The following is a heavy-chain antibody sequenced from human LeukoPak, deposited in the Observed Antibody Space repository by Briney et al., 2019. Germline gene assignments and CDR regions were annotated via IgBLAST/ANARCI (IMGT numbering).Heavy chain of an antibody. CDR1: GFTFSSNS. J-gene: IGHJ4*02. CDR2: ISTSSSYI. CDR3: ARVTLRSPTSFDY. D-gene: IGHD3-3*01. Sequence: GGSLRLSCAASGFTFSSNSMNWVRQAPGKGLEWVSSISTSSSYIYYADSVKGRFTISRDNAKKSLYVQMNSLRAEDTAVYYCARVTLRSPTSFDYWGQGTLVTVSS. V-gene: IGHV3-21*01.